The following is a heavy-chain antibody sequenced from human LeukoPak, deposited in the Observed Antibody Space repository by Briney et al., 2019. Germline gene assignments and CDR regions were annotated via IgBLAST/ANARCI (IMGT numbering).Heavy chain of an antibody. CDR1: GFTFSSYW. J-gene: IGHJ3*02. CDR2: ISSSSSYI. CDR3: ARGVSSTSPRDAFDI. D-gene: IGHD2-2*01. Sequence: GGSLRLSCAASGFTFSSYWMSWVRQAPGKGLEWVSSISSSSSYIYYADSVKGRFTISRDNAKNSLYLQMNSLRAEDTAVYYCARGVSSTSPRDAFDIWGQGTMVTGSS. V-gene: IGHV3-21*01.